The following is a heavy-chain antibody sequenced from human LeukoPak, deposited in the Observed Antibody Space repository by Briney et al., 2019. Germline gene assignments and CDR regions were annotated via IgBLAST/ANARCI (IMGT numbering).Heavy chain of an antibody. CDR1: GFTFISYD. J-gene: IGHJ3*02. Sequence: GGSLRLSCAASGFTFISYDMHWVCQPTGKGLEWVSGIDTAGGTYYAGSVKGRFTISRENAKNSLSLQMNSLRAGDTAVYYCARRRYGLGSYSDAFDIWGQGTMVTVSS. CDR3: ARRRYGLGSYSDAFDI. D-gene: IGHD3-10*01. V-gene: IGHV3-13*04. CDR2: IDTAGGT.